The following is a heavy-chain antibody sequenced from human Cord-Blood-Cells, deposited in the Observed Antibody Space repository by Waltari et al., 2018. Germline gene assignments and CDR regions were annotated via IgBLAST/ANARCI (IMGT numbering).Heavy chain of an antibody. CDR2: IYYSGSP. V-gene: IGHV4-39*01. J-gene: IGHJ5*02. Sequence: QLQLQESGPGLVKPSETLSLTCTVSGGSISSSSYYWGWIRQPPGKGLEWIGSIYYSGSPYSHPSLKSRVTISVDTSKNQFSLKLSSVTAADTAVYYCARLDSGSYDENWFDPWGQGTLVTVSS. D-gene: IGHD1-26*01. CDR3: ARLDSGSYDENWFDP. CDR1: GGSISSSSYY.